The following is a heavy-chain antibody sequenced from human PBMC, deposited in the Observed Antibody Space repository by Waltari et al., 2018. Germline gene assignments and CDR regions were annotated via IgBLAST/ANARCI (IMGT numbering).Heavy chain of an antibody. Sequence: QVRLEESGPRLVKPSGPLSLPCSVTGDAIALSRWTWIRQSAVQGLEWIGRVFASGSTNFNPSLRGRVTMSVDKSKIQFSLEMTSMTAADTATYYCAREGIADRDSIFDVWGQGILVTVSS. V-gene: IGHV4-4*07. CDR1: GDAIALSR. CDR3: AREGIADRDSIFDV. J-gene: IGHJ4*02. CDR2: VFASGST. D-gene: IGHD6-13*01.